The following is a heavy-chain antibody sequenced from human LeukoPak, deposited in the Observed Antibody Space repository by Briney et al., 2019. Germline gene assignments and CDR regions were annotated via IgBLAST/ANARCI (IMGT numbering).Heavy chain of an antibody. CDR2: IYSGDSDT. CDR3: ARLKRFLEWLSPLDY. J-gene: IGHJ4*02. CDR1: GYSFTSYW. V-gene: IGHV5-51*01. D-gene: IGHD3-3*01. Sequence: GESLKISCKGSGYSFTSYWIGWVRQMPGKGLEWMGIIYSGDSDTRYSPSFQGQVTISADKSISTAYLQWSSLKASDTAMYYCARLKRFLEWLSPLDYWGQGTLVTVSS.